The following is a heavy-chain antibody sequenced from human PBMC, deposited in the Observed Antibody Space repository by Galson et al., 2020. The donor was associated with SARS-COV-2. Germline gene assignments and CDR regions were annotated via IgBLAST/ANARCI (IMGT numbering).Heavy chain of an antibody. CDR2: IYPADSDT. J-gene: IGHJ5*02. V-gene: IGHV5-51*01. D-gene: IGHD1-26*01. CDR1: GYSFTTYW. CDR3: SRFIGSGNGSRGTNLFDP. Sequence: HGESLKISCKASGYSFTTYWIGWVRQMPGKGLEWMGDIYPADSDTRYSPSSRGQVTISADRSNNTAYLQWTSLKASDTAIYYCSRFIGSGNGSRGTNLFDPWGQGTLGTVVS.